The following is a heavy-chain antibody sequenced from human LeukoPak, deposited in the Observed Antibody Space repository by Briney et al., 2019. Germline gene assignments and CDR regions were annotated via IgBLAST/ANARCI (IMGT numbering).Heavy chain of an antibody. D-gene: IGHD3-9*01. Sequence: PGRSLRLSCAASGFTFSSYAMNWVRQAPGKGLEWVAVISYDGSNKHYADSVKGRFTISRDNSKNTLYLQMNSLRTEDTAVFYCARAPTYYDILTGYSKEFRQYYFDYWGQGTLVTVSS. CDR1: GFTFSSYA. CDR3: ARAPTYYDILTGYSKEFRQYYFDY. J-gene: IGHJ4*02. V-gene: IGHV3-30-3*01. CDR2: ISYDGSNK.